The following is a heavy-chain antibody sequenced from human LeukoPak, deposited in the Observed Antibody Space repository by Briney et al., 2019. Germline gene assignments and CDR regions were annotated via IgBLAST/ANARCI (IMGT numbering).Heavy chain of an antibody. CDR2: ISGCGGST. CDR1: GVTFSSYA. Sequence: GGSLRLSCAASGVTFSSYAMSWVRQAPGKGLEWVSGISGCGGSTYYADSVKGRFTISRDNSKNTLYLQMNSLRAEDTAVYYCAKTTTISTFWFDPWGQGTLVTVSS. V-gene: IGHV3-23*01. D-gene: IGHD1-14*01. J-gene: IGHJ5*02. CDR3: AKTTTISTFWFDP.